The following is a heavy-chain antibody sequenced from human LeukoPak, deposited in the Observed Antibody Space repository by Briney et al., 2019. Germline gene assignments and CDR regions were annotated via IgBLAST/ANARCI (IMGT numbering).Heavy chain of an antibody. CDR2: TYYRSKWYN. CDR3: ARGKIQLRLSSSSWYLLDY. Sequence: SQTLSLTCAISGDSVSSNSAAWNWIRQSPSRGLEWLGRTYYRSKWYNDYAVSVKSRITINPDTSKNQFSLQLNSVTPEDTAVYYCARGKIQLRLSSSSWYLLDYWGQGTLVTVSS. J-gene: IGHJ4*02. V-gene: IGHV6-1*01. CDR1: GDSVSSNSAA. D-gene: IGHD6-13*01.